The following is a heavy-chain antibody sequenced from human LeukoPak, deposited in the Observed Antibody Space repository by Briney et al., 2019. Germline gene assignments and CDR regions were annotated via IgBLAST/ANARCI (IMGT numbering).Heavy chain of an antibody. V-gene: IGHV3-9*01. CDR2: ISWNSGSI. D-gene: IGHD3-22*01. CDR1: GFTFDDYA. J-gene: IGHJ4*02. Sequence: GGSLRLSCAASGFTFDDYAMHWVRHAPGKGLEWVSGISWNSGSIGYADSVKGRFTISRDNAKNSLYLQMNSLRAEDTALYYCAKDRGSSGYQYYFDYWGQGTLVTVSS. CDR3: AKDRGSSGYQYYFDY.